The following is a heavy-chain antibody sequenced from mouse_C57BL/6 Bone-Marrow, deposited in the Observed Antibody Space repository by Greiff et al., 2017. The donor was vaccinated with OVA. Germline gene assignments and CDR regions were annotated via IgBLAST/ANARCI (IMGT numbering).Heavy chain of an antibody. CDR2: FYPGSGSI. CDR1: GYTFTEYT. V-gene: IGHV1-62-2*01. Sequence: VQLQQSGAELVKPGASVKLSCKASGYTFTEYTIHWVKQRSGQGLEWIGWFYPGSGSIKYNEKFKDKATLTADRSSSTVYMELSRLTSEDSAVYFCARHEDDSNLYYYAMDYWGQGTSVTVSS. D-gene: IGHD2-5*01. J-gene: IGHJ4*01. CDR3: ARHEDDSNLYYYAMDY.